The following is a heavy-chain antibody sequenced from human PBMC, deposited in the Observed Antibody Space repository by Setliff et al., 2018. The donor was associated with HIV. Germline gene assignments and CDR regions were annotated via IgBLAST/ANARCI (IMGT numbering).Heavy chain of an antibody. D-gene: IGHD3-3*01. CDR3: ARARFLEWLPDY. CDR1: GYTFRNYA. J-gene: IGHJ4*02. CDR2: INAGNSNT. Sequence: ASVKVSCKASGYTFRNYAVHWVRQAPGQRLEWMGWINAGNSNTKYSQKFQGRVTITRDTSASTAYMELSSLRSEDTAVYYCARARFLEWLPDYWGQGTLVTVSS. V-gene: IGHV1-3*01.